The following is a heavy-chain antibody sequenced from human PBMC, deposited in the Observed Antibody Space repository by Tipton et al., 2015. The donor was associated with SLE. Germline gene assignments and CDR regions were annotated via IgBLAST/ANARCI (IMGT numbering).Heavy chain of an antibody. D-gene: IGHD6-13*01. CDR1: GGSISRSRYS. Sequence: TLSLTCTVSGGSISRSRYSCVWIRQPPGKRLEWIGRIYYSGSTYYNPSLKSRVTTSVDTSKNQFSLKLSSVTAADTAVYYCASQFPWSAAPYYVMDVWGQGTTVTVS. CDR3: ASQFPWSAAPYYVMDV. CDR2: IYYSGST. V-gene: IGHV4-39*07. J-gene: IGHJ6*02.